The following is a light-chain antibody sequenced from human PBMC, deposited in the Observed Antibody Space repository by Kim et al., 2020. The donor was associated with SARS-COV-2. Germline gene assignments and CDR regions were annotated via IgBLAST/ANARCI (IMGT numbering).Light chain of an antibody. Sequence: LALSPGERATLACRTSQSVNNNYLAWYQQKPGQAHRLRIYAASSRATGIPDRFSGRGSGTDFTRTISRQEPEDFAVYYCQQYGRSFGQGTKVDIK. V-gene: IGKV3-20*01. CDR1: QSVNNNY. J-gene: IGKJ1*01. CDR2: AAS. CDR3: QQYGRS.